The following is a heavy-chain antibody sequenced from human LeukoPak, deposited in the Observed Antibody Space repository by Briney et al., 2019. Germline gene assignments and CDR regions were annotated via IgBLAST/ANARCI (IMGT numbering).Heavy chain of an antibody. Sequence: GGTLRLSCAASGFTFSSYWLSWVRHAQGPGKELEANIRLDGSEKYYVDSVKGRFAISRDNAKNSLFLQMNSLRAEDTAVYYCARDANSGSYPEYYFDYWGQGTLVTVSS. CDR1: GFTFSSYW. CDR2: IRLDGSEK. J-gene: IGHJ4*02. V-gene: IGHV3-7*01. D-gene: IGHD3-10*01. CDR3: ARDANSGSYPEYYFDY.